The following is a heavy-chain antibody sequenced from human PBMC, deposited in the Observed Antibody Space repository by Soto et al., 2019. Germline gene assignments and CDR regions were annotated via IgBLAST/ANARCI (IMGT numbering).Heavy chain of an antibody. V-gene: IGHV3-72*01. J-gene: IGHJ4*02. D-gene: IGHD2-8*01. CDR3: ARAATDGVSWWAY. Sequence: LRLSCVASGFSFSDHFIDWVRQPPGKGLEWVGRTKSKIDNYATEYAASVRGRFTISRDRSGSSLFLQMNSLITEDSAMYYCARAATDGVSWWAYWGQGTRVTVSS. CDR2: TKSKIDNYAT. CDR1: GFSFSDHF.